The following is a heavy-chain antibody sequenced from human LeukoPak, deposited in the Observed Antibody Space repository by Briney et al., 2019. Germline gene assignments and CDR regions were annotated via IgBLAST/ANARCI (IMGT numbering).Heavy chain of an antibody. CDR3: TKGGRQHLSDY. CDR1: GFIFRNSA. Sequence: QPGGSLRLSCTASGFIFRNSAMTWVRQAPGKGQEWVSSINSGAYYTYYADSVEGRFTISRDDSKDTLYLQMNSLRAEDTALYYCTKGGRQHLSDYWGQGTLVTVSS. J-gene: IGHJ4*02. CDR2: INSGAYYT. D-gene: IGHD6-13*01. V-gene: IGHV3-23*01.